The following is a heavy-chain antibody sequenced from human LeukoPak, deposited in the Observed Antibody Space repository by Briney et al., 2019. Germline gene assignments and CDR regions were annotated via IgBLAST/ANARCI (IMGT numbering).Heavy chain of an antibody. Sequence: PSETLSLTRTVSGGSISSSSYYWGWIRQPPGKGLEWIGSIYYSGSTYYNPSLKSRVTISVDTSKNQFSLKLSSVTAADTAVYYCARRRGGYRYEIFFDYWGQGTLVTVSS. D-gene: IGHD3-16*02. V-gene: IGHV4-39*01. J-gene: IGHJ4*02. CDR2: IYYSGST. CDR3: ARRRGGYRYEIFFDY. CDR1: GGSISSSSYY.